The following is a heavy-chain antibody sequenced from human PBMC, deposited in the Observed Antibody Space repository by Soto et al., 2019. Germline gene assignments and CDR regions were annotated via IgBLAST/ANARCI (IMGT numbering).Heavy chain of an antibody. CDR3: ARVLTILTTAPDY. CDR2: MNPNSGNT. D-gene: IGHD4-17*01. J-gene: IGHJ4*02. CDR1: GYTFTSYD. Sequence: QVQLVQSGAEVKKPGASVKVSCKASGYTFTSYDINWVRQATGQGLEWMGWMNPNSGNTGYAQKFQGRVTMTRNTSLSTDYMELSSLRSEDTAVYYCARVLTILTTAPDYWGQGTLVTVSS. V-gene: IGHV1-8*01.